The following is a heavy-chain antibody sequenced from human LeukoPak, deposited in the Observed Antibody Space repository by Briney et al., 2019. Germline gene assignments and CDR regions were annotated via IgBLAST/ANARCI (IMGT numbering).Heavy chain of an antibody. CDR2: IRYDGSNK. CDR1: GFTFTTYG. J-gene: IGHJ4*02. D-gene: IGHD2-8*01. V-gene: IGHV3-30*02. CDR3: AKQGYCTIGVCYRDF. Sequence: GGSLRLSCAASGFTFTTYGMNWVRQAPGKGLEWVAFIRYDGSNKYYADSVKGRFTISRDNSKNTLYLQMNSLRAEDTAVYYCAKQGYCTIGVCYRDFWGQGTLVTVSS.